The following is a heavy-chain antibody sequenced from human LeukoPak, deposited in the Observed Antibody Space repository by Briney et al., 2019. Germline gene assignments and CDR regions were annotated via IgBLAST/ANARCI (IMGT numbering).Heavy chain of an antibody. Sequence: GGSLRLSCAASGFTFSSYWMSWVRQAPGKGLEWVVNIKQDGREKYYVDSVKGRFTISRDNAKNSLYLQMNSLRAEDTAVYYCARDHAVPSITMVRGVSNWFDPWGQGTLVTVSS. J-gene: IGHJ5*02. D-gene: IGHD3-10*01. CDR3: ARDHAVPSITMVRGVSNWFDP. CDR2: IKQDGREK. V-gene: IGHV3-7*03. CDR1: GFTFSSYW.